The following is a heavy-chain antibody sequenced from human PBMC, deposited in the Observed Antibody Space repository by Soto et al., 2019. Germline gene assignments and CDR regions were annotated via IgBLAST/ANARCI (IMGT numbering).Heavy chain of an antibody. CDR2: ISAYNGNT. CDR3: ARGVGSGSYYNQYNWFDP. D-gene: IGHD3-10*01. V-gene: IGHV1-18*01. Sequence: VKXSCKASGYTFTNYGISWVRQAPGQGLEWMGWISAYNGNTKYAQKLQGRVTMTTDTSTSTAYMELRSLRSDDTAVYYCARGVGSGSYYNQYNWFDPWGQGTLVTVSS. CDR1: GYTFTNYG. J-gene: IGHJ5*02.